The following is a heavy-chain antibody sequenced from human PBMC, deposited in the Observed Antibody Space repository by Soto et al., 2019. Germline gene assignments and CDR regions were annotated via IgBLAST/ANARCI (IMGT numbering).Heavy chain of an antibody. D-gene: IGHD1-20*01. Sequence: GESLKISCKGSGYSFTTYWIDWVRQMPGKGLKWMGIIYPGDSDSRYSPSFQGQVTISADKAINTVYLHWSSLKASDPATYYRARGITGPTKSHFYYAMDVWGQGTTVTVSS. J-gene: IGHJ6*02. CDR1: GYSFTTYW. CDR2: IYPGDSDS. V-gene: IGHV5-51*01. CDR3: ARGITGPTKSHFYYAMDV.